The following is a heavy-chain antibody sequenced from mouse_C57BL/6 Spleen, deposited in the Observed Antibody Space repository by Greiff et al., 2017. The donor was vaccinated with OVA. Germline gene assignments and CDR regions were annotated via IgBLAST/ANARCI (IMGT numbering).Heavy chain of an antibody. Sequence: EVKLVESGGGLVKPGGSLKLSCAASGFTFSDYGMHWVRQAPEKGLEWVAYISSGSSTIYYADTVKGRFTISRDNAKNTLFLQMTSLRSEDTAMYYCARGTYYGSSPYAMDYWGQGTSVTVSS. D-gene: IGHD1-1*01. J-gene: IGHJ4*01. CDR1: GFTFSDYG. V-gene: IGHV5-17*01. CDR3: ARGTYYGSSPYAMDY. CDR2: ISSGSSTI.